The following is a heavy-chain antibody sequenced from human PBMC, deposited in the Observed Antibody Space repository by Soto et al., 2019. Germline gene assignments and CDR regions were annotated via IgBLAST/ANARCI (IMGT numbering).Heavy chain of an antibody. V-gene: IGHV1-69*13. Sequence: SVKVSCKASGGTFSSYAISWVRQAPGQGLEWMGGIIPIFGTANYAQKFQGRVTITADECTSTAYMELSSLRSEDTAVYYCARDPGKGYDFWSGYSRGGMDVWGQGTTVTVSS. J-gene: IGHJ6*02. CDR1: GGTFSSYA. CDR3: ARDPGKGYDFWSGYSRGGMDV. CDR2: IIPIFGTA. D-gene: IGHD3-3*01.